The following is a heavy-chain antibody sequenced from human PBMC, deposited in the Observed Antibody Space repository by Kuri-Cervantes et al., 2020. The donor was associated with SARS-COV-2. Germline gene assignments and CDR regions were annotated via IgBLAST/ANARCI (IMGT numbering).Heavy chain of an antibody. V-gene: IGHV3-30*02. CDR1: GFTLSSYG. Sequence: GESLKTSFAASGFTLSSYGMHWVRQAPGKGLEWVAFIRYDGSNKYYADPVKGRFTISRDNSKNTLYLQMNSLRAEDTAVYYCAGLYGSSWSYDYWGQGTLVTVSS. CDR3: AGLYGSSWSYDY. J-gene: IGHJ4*02. CDR2: IRYDGSNK. D-gene: IGHD6-13*01.